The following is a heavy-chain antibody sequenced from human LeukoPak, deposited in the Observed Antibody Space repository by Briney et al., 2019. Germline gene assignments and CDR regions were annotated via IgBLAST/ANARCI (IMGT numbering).Heavy chain of an antibody. CDR3: ARAGYSSSWYGYYYYYMDV. Sequence: ASVKVSCKASGYTFTSYGISWVRQAPGQGLEWMGWISAYNGNTNYAQKLQGRVTMTTDTSTSTAYMELRSLRSDDTAVYYCARAGYSSSWYGYYYYYMDVWGKGTTVTISS. CDR1: GYTFTSYG. CDR2: ISAYNGNT. D-gene: IGHD6-13*01. V-gene: IGHV1-18*01. J-gene: IGHJ6*03.